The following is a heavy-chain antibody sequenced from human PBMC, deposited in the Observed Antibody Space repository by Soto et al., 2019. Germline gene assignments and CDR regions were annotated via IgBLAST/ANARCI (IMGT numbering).Heavy chain of an antibody. D-gene: IGHD3-9*01. CDR1: GGSISSGGYY. CDR2: IYYSGST. Sequence: PSETLSLTCTVSGGSISSGGYYWSWIRQHPGKGLEWIGYIYYSGSTYYNPSLKSRVTISVDTSKNQFSLKLSSVTAADTAVYYCARDSREDYDILTGYYWAHYYYYYGMDVWGQGTTVTVSS. J-gene: IGHJ6*02. CDR3: ARDSREDYDILTGYYWAHYYYYYGMDV. V-gene: IGHV4-31*03.